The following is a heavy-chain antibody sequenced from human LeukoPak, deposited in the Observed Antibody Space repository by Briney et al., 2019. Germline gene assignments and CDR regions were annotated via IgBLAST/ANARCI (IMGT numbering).Heavy chain of an antibody. D-gene: IGHD2-21*02. J-gene: IGHJ2*01. Sequence: ASVKVSCKASGGTSSSYAISWVRQAPGQGLEWMGRIIPILGIPNYAQKFQGRVTITADKSTTTAYMELSSLRSEDTAVYYCATEAIVVVTARDYWYFDLWGRGTLVTVSS. CDR3: ATEAIVVVTARDYWYFDL. CDR2: IIPILGIP. V-gene: IGHV1-69*04. CDR1: GGTSSSYA.